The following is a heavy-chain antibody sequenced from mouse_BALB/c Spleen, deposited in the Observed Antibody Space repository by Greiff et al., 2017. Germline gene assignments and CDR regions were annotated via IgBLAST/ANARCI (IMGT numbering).Heavy chain of an antibody. CDR2: ISDGGSYT. Sequence: EVKLLESGGGLVKPGGSLKLSCAASGFTFSDYYMYWVRQTPEKRLEWVATISDGGSYTYYPDSVKGRFTISRDNAKNNLYLQMSSLKSEDTAMYYCAREEYYYGSSPFAYWGQGTLVTVSA. CDR3: AREEYYYGSSPFAY. CDR1: GFTFSDYY. J-gene: IGHJ3*01. D-gene: IGHD1-1*01. V-gene: IGHV5-4*02.